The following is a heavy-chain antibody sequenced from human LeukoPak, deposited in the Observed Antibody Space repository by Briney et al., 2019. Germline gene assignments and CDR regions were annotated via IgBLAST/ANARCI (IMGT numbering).Heavy chain of an antibody. D-gene: IGHD3-3*01. CDR3: TTENDLWSGSPYFDY. CDR1: GFTFTTFW. J-gene: IGHJ4*02. V-gene: IGHV3-15*01. Sequence: GGSLRLSCAASGFTFTTFWMTWVRQAPGKGLEWVGRIKSKTDGGTTDYAAPVKGRFTISRDDSKNTLYLQMNSLKTEDTAVYYCTTENDLWSGSPYFDYWGQGTLVTVSS. CDR2: IKSKTDGGTT.